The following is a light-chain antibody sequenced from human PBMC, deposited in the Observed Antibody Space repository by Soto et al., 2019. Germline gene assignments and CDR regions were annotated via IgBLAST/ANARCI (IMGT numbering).Light chain of an antibody. Sequence: EIVMTQTPATLSVSPGERATLSCRASQSVSSNYFAWYQQRPGQAPRLLSYGISSRATGIPDRFSGSGSGTDFTLTISRLEPEDFAVYYCEQYGSSPRPFGQGTKVDIK. CDR1: QSVSSNY. CDR3: EQYGSSPRP. CDR2: GIS. V-gene: IGKV3-20*01. J-gene: IGKJ1*01.